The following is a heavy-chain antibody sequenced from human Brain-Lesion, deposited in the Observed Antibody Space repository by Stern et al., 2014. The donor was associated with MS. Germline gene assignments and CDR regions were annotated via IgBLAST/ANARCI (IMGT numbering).Heavy chain of an antibody. CDR3: ARAELDDAFDI. CDR1: GVSLSRNTNY. Sequence: VQLVESGPGLLKPSETLSLTCTVSGVSLSRNTNYWGWVRQPPGKGLEWIGIIYYSGGTFYHPSLKSRVTISMDMSQNPVPLKLSSMTAADTAVYYCARAELDDAFDIWGQGTLVTVSS. V-gene: IGHV4-39*01. J-gene: IGHJ3*02. CDR2: IYYSGGT. D-gene: IGHD3/OR15-3a*01.